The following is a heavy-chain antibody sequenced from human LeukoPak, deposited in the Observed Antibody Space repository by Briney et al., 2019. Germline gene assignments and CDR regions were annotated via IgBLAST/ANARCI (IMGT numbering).Heavy chain of an antibody. V-gene: IGHV3-30*18. CDR3: AKWDFDY. Sequence: GGSLRLSCAASGFTFSSYAMHWVRQAPGKGLEWVAVISYDGSYNYYADSVQGRFTISRDNSKNTLYLQMNSLRPDDTAVYYCAKWDFDYWGQGTLVTVSS. CDR2: ISYDGSYN. CDR1: GFTFSSYA. J-gene: IGHJ4*02.